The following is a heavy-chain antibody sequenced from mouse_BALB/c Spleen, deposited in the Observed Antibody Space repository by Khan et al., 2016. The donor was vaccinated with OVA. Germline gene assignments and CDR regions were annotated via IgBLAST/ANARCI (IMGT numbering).Heavy chain of an antibody. CDR2: INPSTGYT. CDR3: ARRGLRWDFDY. D-gene: IGHD1-1*01. CDR1: GYTFINYW. V-gene: IGHV1-7*01. J-gene: IGHJ2*01. Sequence: VQLQQSGAELAKPGASVKMSCKASGYTFINYWILWVKQRPGQGREWIGYINPSTGYTEYNQNFKDKATLTADHSSSTAYMQLSSLTSEDSAVYYCARRGLRWDFDYWGQGTTLTVSS.